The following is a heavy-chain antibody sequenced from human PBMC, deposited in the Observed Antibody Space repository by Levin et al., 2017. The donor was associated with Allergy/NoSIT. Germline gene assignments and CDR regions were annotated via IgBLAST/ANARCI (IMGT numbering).Heavy chain of an antibody. CDR3: ARDLEGFSGYKPYCYIDV. D-gene: IGHD5-12*01. J-gene: IGHJ6*03. CDR1: GDSISRGFYY. V-gene: IGHV4-61*02. CDR2: IYVTGST. Sequence: PSETLSLTCSVSGDSISRGFYYWSWIRQPAGEGLEWIGRIYVTGSTTYSPSLKSRVTISLDRSKDQVSLKINSVTAADTAVYYCARDLEGFSGYKPYCYIDVWGKGTTVTVSS.